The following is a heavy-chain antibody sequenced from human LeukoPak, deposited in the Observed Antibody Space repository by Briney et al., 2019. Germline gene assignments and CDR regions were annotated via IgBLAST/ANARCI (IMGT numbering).Heavy chain of an antibody. CDR1: GYTFTCYD. V-gene: IGHV1-8*01. D-gene: IGHD3-22*01. J-gene: IGHJ4*02. Sequence: GASVKVSCKTSGYTFTCYDINWVRQATGQGLEWMGWMNPNSGNTGYAQKFQGRVTMTRDTSMSTAYMELSSLRSEDTAVYYCARLTKSSAYYKYHFDYWGQGTLVTVSS. CDR2: MNPNSGNT. CDR3: ARLTKSSAYYKYHFDY.